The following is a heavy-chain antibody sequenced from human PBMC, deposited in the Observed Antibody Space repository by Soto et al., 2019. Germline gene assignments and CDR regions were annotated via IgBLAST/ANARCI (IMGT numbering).Heavy chain of an antibody. D-gene: IGHD2-15*01. J-gene: IGHJ4*02. CDR2: IYYSGST. Sequence: QLQLQESGPGLVKPSETLSLTCTVSGGSISSSSYYWGWIRQPPGKGLEWIGSIYYSGSTYYNPSLKSRVTISVDTSKNQFSLKLSSVTAADTAVYYCSRLRGVVASSLIDYWGQGTLVTVSS. CDR1: GGSISSSSYY. CDR3: SRLRGVVASSLIDY. V-gene: IGHV4-39*01.